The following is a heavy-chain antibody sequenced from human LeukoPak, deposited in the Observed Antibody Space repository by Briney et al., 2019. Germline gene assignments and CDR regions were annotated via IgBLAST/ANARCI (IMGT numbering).Heavy chain of an antibody. J-gene: IGHJ5*02. D-gene: IGHD4-17*01. CDR1: GVTLSNYA. V-gene: IGHV3-23*01. CDR2: IIASGGAT. CDR3: AKHLASRPTTVTDP. Sequence: PGGSLRLSCAASGVTLSNYAMTWVRQAPGNGLEWVSSIIASGGATYYADSVKGRFTISRDSSKSTLYLQMSSLRAEDTAVYYCAKHLASRPTTVTDPWGQGTLVTVSS.